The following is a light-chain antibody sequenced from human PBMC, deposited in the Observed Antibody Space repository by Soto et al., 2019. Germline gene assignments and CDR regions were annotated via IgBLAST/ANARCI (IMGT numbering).Light chain of an antibody. CDR1: QSISSNF. V-gene: IGKV3-20*01. J-gene: IGKJ1*01. CDR2: SAS. Sequence: VLTQSPGTLSLSPGERGTLSCRASQSISSNFVAWYQQKPGQAPRLLIFSASKRATGIPDRFSGSGSGTDFTLTISRLEPEDFAVYYCQQYGFRTFGQGTKVDIK. CDR3: QQYGFRT.